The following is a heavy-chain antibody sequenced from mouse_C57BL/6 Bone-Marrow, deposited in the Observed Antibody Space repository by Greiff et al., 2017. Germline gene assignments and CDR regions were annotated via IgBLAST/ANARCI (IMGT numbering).Heavy chain of an antibody. CDR2: IWSDGST. CDR1: GFSLTSYG. D-gene: IGHD1-1*01. J-gene: IGHJ4*01. V-gene: IGHV2-6*03. CDR3: ARAPLTTVVATDAMDY. Sequence: VQLQQSGPGLVAPSQSLSITCTVSGFSLTSYGVHWVRQPPGKGLEWLVVIWSDGSTTYNSAPKSRLSISKDNSKSQVFLKMNSLQTDDTAMYYCARAPLTTVVATDAMDYWGQGTSVTVSS.